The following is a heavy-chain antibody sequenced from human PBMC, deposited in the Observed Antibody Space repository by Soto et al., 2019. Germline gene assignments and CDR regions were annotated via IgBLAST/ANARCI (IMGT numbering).Heavy chain of an antibody. Sequence: QITLKESGPTLVKPTQTLTLTCTFSGFSLSTSGVGVGWIRQPPGKALEWLALIYWDDDKRYSPSLKTRLTITKDTSKNQVVLTTTNLDPVDTATYYCAHRGVATTAFDYWGPGALVTVSS. CDR1: GFSLSTSGVG. CDR3: AHRGVATTAFDY. CDR2: IYWDDDK. D-gene: IGHD5-12*01. V-gene: IGHV2-5*02. J-gene: IGHJ4*02.